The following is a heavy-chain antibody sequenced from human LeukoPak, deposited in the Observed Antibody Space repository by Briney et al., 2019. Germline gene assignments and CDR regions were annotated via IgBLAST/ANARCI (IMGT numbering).Heavy chain of an antibody. CDR3: TNSDDYGDY. CDR2: IPFDATHR. CDR1: GFIFGDYA. Sequence: GGSLTLSCAASGFIFGDYAMHWVRQAPGKGLEWVAAIPFDATHRYYIDSGKDRFTIARDDSKNTLYLHMTSLRAEDTAVYYCTNSDDYGDYWGQGTLVTVSS. V-gene: IGHV3-30*04. J-gene: IGHJ4*02.